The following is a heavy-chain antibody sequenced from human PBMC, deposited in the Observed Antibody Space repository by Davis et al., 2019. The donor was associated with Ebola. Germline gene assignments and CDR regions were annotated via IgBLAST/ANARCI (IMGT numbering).Heavy chain of an antibody. CDR3: AKDKGGWREYFQH. CDR1: GFTFDDYA. V-gene: IGHV3-9*01. CDR2: ISWNSGSI. D-gene: IGHD6-19*01. J-gene: IGHJ1*01. Sequence: PGGSLRLSCAASGFTFDDYAMHWVRQAPGKGLEWVSGISWNSGSIGYADSVKGRFTISRDNAKNSLYLQMNSLRAEDTALYYCAKDKGGWREYFQHWGQGTLVTVSS.